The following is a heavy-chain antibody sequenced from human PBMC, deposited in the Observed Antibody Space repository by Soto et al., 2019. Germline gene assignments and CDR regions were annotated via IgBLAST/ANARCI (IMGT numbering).Heavy chain of an antibody. CDR2: IYYSGST. D-gene: IGHD6-13*01. V-gene: IGHV4-31*03. CDR1: GGSISSGGYY. J-gene: IGHJ3*02. Sequence: PSETLSLTCTVSGGSISSGGYYWSWIRQHPGKGLEWIGYIYYSGSTYYNPSLKSRVTISVDTSKNQFSLKLSSVTAADTAVYYCARDRAAAGGTDAFDIWGQGTMVTVS. CDR3: ARDRAAAGGTDAFDI.